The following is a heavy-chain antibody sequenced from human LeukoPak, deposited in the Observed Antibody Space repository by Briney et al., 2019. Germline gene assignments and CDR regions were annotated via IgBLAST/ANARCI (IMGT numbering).Heavy chain of an antibody. Sequence: GGSLRHSCAASGFTFSSYAMSWVRQAPGKGLEWVSAISGSGGSTYYADSVKGRFTISRDNSKNTLYLQMNSLRAEDTAVYYCAKDDADPDIVVVPAASRVLFDYWGQGTLVTVSS. D-gene: IGHD2-2*01. CDR1: GFTFSSYA. CDR3: AKDDADPDIVVVPAASRVLFDY. CDR2: ISGSGGST. J-gene: IGHJ4*02. V-gene: IGHV3-23*01.